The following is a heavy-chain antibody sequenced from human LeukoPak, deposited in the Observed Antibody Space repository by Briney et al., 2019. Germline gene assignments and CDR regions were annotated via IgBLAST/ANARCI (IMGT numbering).Heavy chain of an antibody. Sequence: PGGSLRLSCAASGFTFSSYAMHWVRQAPGKGLEWVAVISYDGSNKYYADSVKGRFTTSRDSSKNTLYLQMNSLRAEDTAVYYCARGIAVAGFDYWGQGTLVTVSS. J-gene: IGHJ4*02. CDR3: ARGIAVAGFDY. V-gene: IGHV3-30*04. D-gene: IGHD6-19*01. CDR1: GFTFSSYA. CDR2: ISYDGSNK.